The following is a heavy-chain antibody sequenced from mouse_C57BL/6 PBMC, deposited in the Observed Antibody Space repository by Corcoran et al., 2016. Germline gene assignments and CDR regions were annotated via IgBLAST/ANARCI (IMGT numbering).Heavy chain of an antibody. CDR1: GYTFTDYY. Sequence: EVQLQQSGPELVKPGASVKISCKASGYTFTDYYMNWVKQSHGKSLEWIGDINPNNGGTSYNQKFKGKATLTVDKSSSTAYMELRSLTSEDSAVYYCARWEMGDSLTVDGYYAMDYWGQGTSVTVSS. D-gene: IGHD1-1*01. J-gene: IGHJ4*01. CDR3: ARWEMGDSLTVDGYYAMDY. V-gene: IGHV1-26*01. CDR2: INPNNGGT.